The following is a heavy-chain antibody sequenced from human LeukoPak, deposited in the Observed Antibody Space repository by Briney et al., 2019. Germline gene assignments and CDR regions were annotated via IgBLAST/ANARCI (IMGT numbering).Heavy chain of an antibody. D-gene: IGHD3-16*02. V-gene: IGHV4-38-2*02. Sequence: SETLSLTCTVSGYSISSGYYWGWIRQPPGKGLEWIGSIYHSGSTYYNPSLKSRVTISVDTSKNQFSLKLSSVTAADTAVYYCARGSYDYVWGSYRYTEYYFDYWGQGTLVTVSS. CDR2: IYHSGST. CDR3: ARGSYDYVWGSYRYTEYYFDY. J-gene: IGHJ4*02. CDR1: GYSISSGYY.